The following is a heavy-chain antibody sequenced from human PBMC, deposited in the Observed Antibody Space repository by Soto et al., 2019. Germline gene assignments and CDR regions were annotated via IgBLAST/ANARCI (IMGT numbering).Heavy chain of an antibody. CDR3: TRASITMVRGVIIQRTNNWFDP. J-gene: IGHJ5*02. CDR2: IRSKAYGGTT. CDR1: GFTFGDYA. V-gene: IGHV3-49*03. D-gene: IGHD3-10*01. Sequence: PGGSLRLSCTASGFTFGDYAMSWFRQAPGKGLEWVGFIRSKAYGGTTEYAASVKGRFTISRDDSKSIAYLQMNSLKTEDTAVYYCTRASITMVRGVIIQRTNNWFDPWGQGTLVTVSS.